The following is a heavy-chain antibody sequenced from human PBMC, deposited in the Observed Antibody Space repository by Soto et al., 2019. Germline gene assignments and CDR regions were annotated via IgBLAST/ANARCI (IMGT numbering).Heavy chain of an antibody. V-gene: IGHV1-69*01. CDR3: ATPTPIVVVPAATDAFDI. CDR1: GGTFSSYA. D-gene: IGHD2-2*01. CDR2: IIPIFGTA. Sequence: QVQLVQSGAEVKKPGSSVKVSCKASGGTFSSYAISWVRQAPGQELEWMGGIIPIFGTANYAQKFQGRVTITADESTSTAYMELSSLRSEDTAVYYCATPTPIVVVPAATDAFDIWGQGTMVTVSS. J-gene: IGHJ3*02.